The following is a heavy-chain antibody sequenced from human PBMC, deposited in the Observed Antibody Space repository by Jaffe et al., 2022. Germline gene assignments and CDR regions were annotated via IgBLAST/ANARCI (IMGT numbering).Heavy chain of an antibody. J-gene: IGHJ4*02. V-gene: IGHV3-49*04. CDR2: IRSKAYGGTT. CDR1: GFTFGDYA. Sequence: EVQLVESGGGLVQPGRSLRLSCTASGFTFGDYAMSWVRQAPGKGLEWVGFIRSKAYGGTTEYAASVKGRFTISRDDSKSIAYLQMNSLKTEDTAVYYCTRPEIVGATIFDYWGQGTLVTVSS. CDR3: TRPEIVGATIFDY. D-gene: IGHD1-26*01.